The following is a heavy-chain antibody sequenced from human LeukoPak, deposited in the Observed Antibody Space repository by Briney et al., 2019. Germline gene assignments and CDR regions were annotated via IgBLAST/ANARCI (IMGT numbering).Heavy chain of an antibody. CDR3: ARDFIYCSGGSCYPT. V-gene: IGHV3-21*01. CDR2: ISSSSSYI. J-gene: IGHJ5*02. CDR1: GFTFSSYS. D-gene: IGHD2-15*01. Sequence: GGSLRLSCAASGFTFSSYSMNWVRQAPGKGLEWVSSISSSSSYIYYADSVKGRFTISRDNAKNSLYLQMNSLRAEDTAVYYCARDFIYCSGGSCYPTWGQGTLVTASS.